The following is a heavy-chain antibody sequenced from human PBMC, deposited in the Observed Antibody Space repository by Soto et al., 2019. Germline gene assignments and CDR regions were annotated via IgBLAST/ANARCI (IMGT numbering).Heavy chain of an antibody. Sequence: ASVKVSCKASGYTFTSYDINWVRQATGQGLEWMGWMNPNSGNTNYAQKLQGRVTMTTDTSTSTAYMELRSLRSDDTAVYYCARVKDIVVVPAAMDIWGQGTMVTVSS. J-gene: IGHJ3*02. D-gene: IGHD2-2*01. V-gene: IGHV1-18*01. CDR3: ARVKDIVVVPAAMDI. CDR1: GYTFTSYD. CDR2: MNPNSGNT.